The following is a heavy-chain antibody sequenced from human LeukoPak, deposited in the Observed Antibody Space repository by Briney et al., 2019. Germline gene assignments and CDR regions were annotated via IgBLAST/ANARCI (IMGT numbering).Heavy chain of an antibody. Sequence: GASLQISCKGSGYRFTGYWIGWVRQLPGKGLEWMGIIYPGDSDTRYSPSFQGLVTISADKSISTAYLRWSSLKASDTAMYYCARHKTPGGLWFEIGSFDPWGEGTLGTVSS. V-gene: IGHV5-51*01. CDR1: GYRFTGYW. D-gene: IGHD3-10*01. J-gene: IGHJ5*02. CDR2: IYPGDSDT. CDR3: ARHKTPGGLWFEIGSFDP.